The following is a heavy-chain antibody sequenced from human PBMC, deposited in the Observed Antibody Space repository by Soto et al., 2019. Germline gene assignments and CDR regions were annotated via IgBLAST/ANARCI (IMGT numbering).Heavy chain of an antibody. CDR1: GGIFGSHG. D-gene: IGHD3-22*01. CDR3: VRDRRIYYSDPHDEFGASDYEV. CDR2: FIPIFRTL. Sequence: QVQLIQSEAEVKKPGSSVRVSCTASGGIFGSHGFSWVRQAPGQRLEWVGGFIPIFRTLTYTEKFQDRVRIAADESTNTVYLDVSSLSSEDTAVYYCVRDRRIYYSDPHDEFGASDYEVWGQGTMVSVSS. V-gene: IGHV1-69*01. J-gene: IGHJ3*01.